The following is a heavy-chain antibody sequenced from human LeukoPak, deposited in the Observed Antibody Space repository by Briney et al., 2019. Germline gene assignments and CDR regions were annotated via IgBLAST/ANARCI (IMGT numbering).Heavy chain of an antibody. CDR3: ARAPGYSYGPFDY. Sequence: SVKVSCKASGGTFSSYAISWVRQAPGQGLEWMGRIIPILGMANYAQKFQGRVTITADKSTSTAYMELSSLRSEDTAVYYCARAPGYSYGPFDYWGQGTLVTVSS. CDR2: IIPILGMA. CDR1: GGTFSSYA. V-gene: IGHV1-69*04. J-gene: IGHJ4*02. D-gene: IGHD5-18*01.